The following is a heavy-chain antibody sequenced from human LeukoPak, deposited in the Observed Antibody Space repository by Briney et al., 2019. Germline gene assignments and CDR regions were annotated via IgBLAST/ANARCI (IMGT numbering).Heavy chain of an antibody. D-gene: IGHD1-26*01. CDR1: GGSFSGYY. J-gene: IGHJ4*02. V-gene: IGHV4-34*01. CDR3: ARDPSWEGY. Sequence: SSETLSLTCAVYGGSFSGYYWSWIRQPPGKGLEWIGEINHSGSTNYNPSLKSRVTISVDTSKSQFSLKLSSVTAADTAVYYCARDPSWEGYWGQGTLVTVSS. CDR2: INHSGST.